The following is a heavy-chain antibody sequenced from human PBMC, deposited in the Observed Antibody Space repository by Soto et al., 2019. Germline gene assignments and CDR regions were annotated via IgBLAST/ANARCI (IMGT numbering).Heavy chain of an antibody. V-gene: IGHV3-21*01. J-gene: IGHJ4*02. D-gene: IGHD2-15*01. CDR1: GFTFSSYS. CDR2: ISSSSSYI. CDR3: ARDSFHTPFDY. Sequence: GGSLRLSCAASGFTFSSYSMNWVRQAPGKGLEWVSSISSSSSYIYYADSRKGRFTISRDNAKNSLYLQMNSLRAEDTAVYCCARDSFHTPFDYWGQGTLVTVSS.